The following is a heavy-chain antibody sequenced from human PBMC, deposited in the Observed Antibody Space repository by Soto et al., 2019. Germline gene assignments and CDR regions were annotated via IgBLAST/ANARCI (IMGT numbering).Heavy chain of an antibody. CDR3: ARCIRQYYYDSSGYSDEYYFDY. J-gene: IGHJ4*02. V-gene: IGHV3-7*03. CDR1: GFTFSSYW. Sequence: GGSLRLSCAASGFTFSSYWMSWVRQAPGKGLEWVANIKQDGGEKYYVDSVKGRFTISRDNAKNSLYLKMNSLRAEDTAVYYCARCIRQYYYDSSGYSDEYYFDYWGQGTLVTVSS. D-gene: IGHD3-22*01. CDR2: IKQDGGEK.